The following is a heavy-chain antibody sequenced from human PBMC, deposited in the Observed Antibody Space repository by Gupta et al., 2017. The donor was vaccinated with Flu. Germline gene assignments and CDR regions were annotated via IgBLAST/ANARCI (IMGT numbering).Heavy chain of an antibody. V-gene: IGHV5-51*03. Sequence: ELQLVQSGAEVKKPGESLKISCKASGYSFTNYWIGWVRQMPGKGLEWMGIIYPGDSDIIYMPSFQGQVTISADTSISSAYLQWSSLKASDTAIYYCARLTGHFYYMDVWGTGTTVIASS. CDR1: GYSFTNYW. CDR2: IYPGDSDI. CDR3: ARLTGHFYYMDV. J-gene: IGHJ6*03. D-gene: IGHD3-16*01.